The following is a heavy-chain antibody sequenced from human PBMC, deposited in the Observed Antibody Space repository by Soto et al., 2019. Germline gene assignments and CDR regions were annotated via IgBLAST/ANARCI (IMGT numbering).Heavy chain of an antibody. D-gene: IGHD2-2*01. CDR2: ISSSGSTI. J-gene: IGHJ4*02. CDR1: GFTFSSYE. V-gene: IGHV3-48*03. Sequence: EVQLVESGGGLEQPGGSLRLSCAASGFTFSSYEMNWVRQAPGKGLEWVSYISSSGSTIYYADSVKGRFTISRDNAKNSLYLQMNSLRAEHTAVYYCARGEMNPYQLLFVTPFDYWGQGTLVTVSS. CDR3: ARGEMNPYQLLFVTPFDY.